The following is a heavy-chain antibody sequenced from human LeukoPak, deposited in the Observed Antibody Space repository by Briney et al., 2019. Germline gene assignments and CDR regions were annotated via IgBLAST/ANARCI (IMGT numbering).Heavy chain of an antibody. CDR2: IYTGGGR. V-gene: IGHV3-53*05. CDR3: ARGSSPRMIYYMDV. CDR1: GFTVSSYY. Sequence: GSLRLSCAASGFTVSSYYMNWVRQAPGKELEWVSVIYTGGGRYYADSVKGRFTISRDNSKNTLYLQMNSLRAEDTAVYYCARGSSPRMIYYMDVWGKGTTVTVSS. J-gene: IGHJ6*03. D-gene: IGHD3-10*01.